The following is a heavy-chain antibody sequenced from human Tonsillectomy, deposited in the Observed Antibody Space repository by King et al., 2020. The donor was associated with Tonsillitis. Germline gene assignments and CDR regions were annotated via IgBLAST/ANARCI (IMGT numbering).Heavy chain of an antibody. Sequence: QLQESGPGLVKPSETLSLTCAVSGYSISSGYYWGWLRQPTGKGLEWIGYSYQTGTAYYTPSLKGRVTISVDTSKNQFFLRLSSVTAADTAIYYCARAGYGSAWSFDFWGQGTLVTVSS. CDR3: ARAGYGSAWSFDF. CDR2: SYQTGTA. CDR1: GYSISSGYY. J-gene: IGHJ4*02. V-gene: IGHV4-38-2*01. D-gene: IGHD6-19*01.